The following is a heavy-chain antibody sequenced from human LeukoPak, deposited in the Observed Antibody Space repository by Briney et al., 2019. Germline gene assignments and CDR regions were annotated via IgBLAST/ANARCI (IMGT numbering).Heavy chain of an antibody. V-gene: IGHV5-51*01. D-gene: IGHD6-13*01. CDR2: IYPGDSDT. Sequence: GESLQISCKGSGYSFTSYWIGWVRQMPGKGLEWMGVIYPGDSDTRYSPSFQGQVTISADKSISTAYLQWSSLKASDTAMYYCARRPTPYIAAAGTYYFDYWGQGTLVTVSS. J-gene: IGHJ4*02. CDR3: ARRPTPYIAAAGTYYFDY. CDR1: GYSFTSYW.